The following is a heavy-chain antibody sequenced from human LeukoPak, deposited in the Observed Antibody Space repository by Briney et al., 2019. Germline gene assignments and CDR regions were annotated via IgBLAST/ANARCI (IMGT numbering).Heavy chain of an antibody. J-gene: IGHJ5*02. Sequence: SVKVSCKASGGTFISYTISWVRQAPGQGLEWMGRIIPILGIANYAQKFQGRVTITADKSTSTAYMELSSLRSEDTAVYYCARELIAVDHHNWFDPWGQGTLVTVSS. CDR1: GGTFISYT. CDR3: ARELIAVDHHNWFDP. CDR2: IIPILGIA. V-gene: IGHV1-69*04. D-gene: IGHD6-19*01.